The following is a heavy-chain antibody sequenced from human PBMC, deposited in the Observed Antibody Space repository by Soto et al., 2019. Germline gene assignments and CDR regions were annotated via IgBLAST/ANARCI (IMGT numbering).Heavy chain of an antibody. CDR3: ATLITMGPFDP. V-gene: IGHV1-46*01. D-gene: IGHD3-10*01. J-gene: IGHJ5*02. Sequence: ASVKVSCKASGYTFTSYYMHWVRQAPGQGLEWMGIINPSGGSTSYAQKFQGRVTVTRDTSTSTVYMKLSSVTAADTAVYYCATLITMGPFDPWGQGTLVTVSS. CDR1: GYTFTSYY. CDR2: INPSGGST.